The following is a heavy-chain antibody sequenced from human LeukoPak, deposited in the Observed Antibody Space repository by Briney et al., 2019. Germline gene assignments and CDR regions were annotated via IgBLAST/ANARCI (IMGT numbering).Heavy chain of an antibody. CDR1: GGSISSYY. Sequence: SETLSLTCTVSGGSISSYYWSWIRQPPGKGLEWIGYIYDSGSTNYNPPLKSRVTISVDTSKNQFSLKLRSVTTAGTAVYYCATEGPSGIYTFDIWGQGTMVTVSS. CDR3: ATEGPSGIYTFDI. D-gene: IGHD1-26*01. J-gene: IGHJ3*02. V-gene: IGHV4-59*01. CDR2: IYDSGST.